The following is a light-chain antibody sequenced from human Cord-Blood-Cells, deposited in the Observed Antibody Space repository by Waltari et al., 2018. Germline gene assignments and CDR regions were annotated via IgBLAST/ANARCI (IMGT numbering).Light chain of an antibody. CDR3: SSYTSSSTWV. J-gene: IGLJ3*02. CDR2: DVS. V-gene: IGLV2-14*03. CDR1: SIELGGYNF. Sequence: QPALTQPASVSGSPEQSFTIPCPETSIELGGYNFFSWYQHHPAKAPKLMIYDVSNRPSGVSNRFSGSKSGNTASLTISGLQAEDEADYYCSSYTSSSTWVFGGGTKLTVL.